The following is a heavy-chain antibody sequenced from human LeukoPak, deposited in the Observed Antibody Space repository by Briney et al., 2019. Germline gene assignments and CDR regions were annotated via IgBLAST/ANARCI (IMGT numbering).Heavy chain of an antibody. D-gene: IGHD3-3*01. CDR1: GGSFSGYY. Sequence: SETLSLTCAVYGGSFSGYYWSWIRQPPGKGLEWIGEINHSGSTNYNPSLKSRVTISVDTSKNQFSLKLSSVTAADTAVYYCARGITRITIFGVVPRGYMDVWGKGTTDTVSS. CDR2: INHSGST. J-gene: IGHJ6*03. CDR3: ARGITRITIFGVVPRGYMDV. V-gene: IGHV4-34*01.